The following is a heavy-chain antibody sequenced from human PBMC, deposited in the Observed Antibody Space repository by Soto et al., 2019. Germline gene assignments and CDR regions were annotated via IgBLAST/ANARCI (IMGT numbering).Heavy chain of an antibody. J-gene: IGHJ3*02. CDR2: IYPGDSDT. D-gene: IGHD3-9*01. CDR1: GYSFTSYW. CDR3: ARLTYYDILTGTPRAFDI. Sequence: GESLKISCKGSGYSFTSYWIGWVRQMPGKGLEWMGIIYPGDSDTRYSPSFQGQVTISADKSISTAYLQWSSLKASDTAMYYCARLTYYDILTGTPRAFDIWGQGTMITV. V-gene: IGHV5-51*01.